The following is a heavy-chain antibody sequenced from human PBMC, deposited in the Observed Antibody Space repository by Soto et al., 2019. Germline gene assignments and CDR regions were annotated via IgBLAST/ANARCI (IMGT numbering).Heavy chain of an antibody. CDR1: GGTFSSYA. CDR2: IIPIFGTA. J-gene: IGHJ6*02. V-gene: IGHV1-69*13. D-gene: IGHD1-7*01. CDR3: ARGTVAGPYYYYYGMDV. Sequence: SVKVSCKASGGTFSSYAISWVRQAPGQGLEWMGGIIPIFGTANYAQKFQGRVTITADESTSTAYMELSSLRSEDTAVYYCARGTVAGPYYYYYGMDVWGQGTTVTVSS.